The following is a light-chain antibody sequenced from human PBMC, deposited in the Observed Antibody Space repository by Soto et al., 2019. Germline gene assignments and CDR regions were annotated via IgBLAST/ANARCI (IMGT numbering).Light chain of an antibody. CDR3: QQRSNWLT. V-gene: IGKV3-11*01. J-gene: IGKJ4*01. CDR2: DAS. CDR1: QSVSSY. Sequence: EIVLTQSPATLSLSPGERATLSCRASQSVSSYLAWYQQKPGQAPRLLIYDASNRANGIPARFSGSGSRTDFTLTSSSLEPEDYAVYYCQQRSNWLTCGGGTKVEIK.